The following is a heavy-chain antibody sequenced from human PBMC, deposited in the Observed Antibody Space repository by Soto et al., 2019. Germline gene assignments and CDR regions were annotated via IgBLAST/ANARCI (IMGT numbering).Heavy chain of an antibody. Sequence: QVQVQESGPRLVKPSETLSLTCTVSGDSISNYYWSWIRQPPGKGLEWIAYIYNSGSPTYNPSLKSRVTISVDTSKNQFSLKLTSVTAADTAVYYCARGPCASTTCYGFDPWGQGTLVTVSS. CDR1: GDSISNYY. J-gene: IGHJ5*02. CDR2: IYNSGSP. D-gene: IGHD2-2*01. CDR3: ARGPCASTTCYGFDP. V-gene: IGHV4-59*01.